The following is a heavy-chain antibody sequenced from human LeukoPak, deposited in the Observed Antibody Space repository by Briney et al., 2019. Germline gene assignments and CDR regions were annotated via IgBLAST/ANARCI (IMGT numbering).Heavy chain of an antibody. Sequence: GGPLRLSCAAPGITFSDYYTSWIGKSPGKGLDGVSYISRSGITIYYADSVKGRFTISRDNAKHSLSLKMNSLRAADAAAYYYSRDGPCSGGSCYTGRPSPIDSWGQGTLVTVSS. CDR1: GITFSDYY. J-gene: IGHJ4*02. CDR2: ISRSGITI. CDR3: SRDGPCSGGSCYTGRPSPIDS. D-gene: IGHD2-15*01. V-gene: IGHV3-11*04.